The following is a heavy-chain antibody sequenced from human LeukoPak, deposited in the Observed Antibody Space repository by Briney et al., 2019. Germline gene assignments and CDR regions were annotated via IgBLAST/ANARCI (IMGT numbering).Heavy chain of an antibody. D-gene: IGHD1-26*01. J-gene: IGHJ4*02. CDR1: GGSISSSSYY. V-gene: IGHV4-39*01. CDR2: IYYSGST. Sequence: SETLSLTCTVSGGSISSSSYYWGWIRQPPGKGPEWIGSIYYSGSTYYNPSLKSRVTISVDTSKNQFSLKLSSVTAADTAVYYCARRRGSYHMYYFDYWGQGTLVTVSS. CDR3: ARRRGSYHMYYFDY.